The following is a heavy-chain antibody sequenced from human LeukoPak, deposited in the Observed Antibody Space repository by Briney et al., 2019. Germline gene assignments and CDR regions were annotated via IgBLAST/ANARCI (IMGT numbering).Heavy chain of an antibody. J-gene: IGHJ3*02. Sequence: GGSLRLSCAASGFTFSSYAMNWVRQAPGKGLEWVSAISGSGGSTYYADSVKGRFTISRDHSKNTVYLQMNSLRAEDTALYYCAKDYIRSSSPLIAFDIWGQGTMVTVSS. CDR2: ISGSGGST. D-gene: IGHD6-13*01. V-gene: IGHV3-23*01. CDR1: GFTFSSYA. CDR3: AKDYIRSSSPLIAFDI.